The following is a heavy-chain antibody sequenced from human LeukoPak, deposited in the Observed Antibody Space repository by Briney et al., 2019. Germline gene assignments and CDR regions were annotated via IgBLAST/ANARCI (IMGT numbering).Heavy chain of an antibody. D-gene: IGHD3-10*01. CDR1: GGTFSSYA. CDR2: IIPIFGTA. V-gene: IGHV1-69*01. CDR3: ARAVRRVTDAFDI. Sequence: SVKVSCKASGGTFSSYAISWVRQAPGQGLDWMGGIIPIFGTANYAQKFQGRVTITADESTSTAYMELSSLRSEDTAVYYCARAVRRVTDAFDIWGQGTMVTVSS. J-gene: IGHJ3*02.